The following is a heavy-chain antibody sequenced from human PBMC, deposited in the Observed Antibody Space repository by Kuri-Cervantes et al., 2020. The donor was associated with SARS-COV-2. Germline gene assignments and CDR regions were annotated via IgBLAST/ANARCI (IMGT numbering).Heavy chain of an antibody. CDR1: GLSLSNARMG. Sequence: SGPTLVKPTETLTLTRTVSGLSLSNARMGVSWIRQPPGKAPEWLAHIFSNDEKSYSTSLKSRLTISKDTSKSQVVLTMTNMDPVDTATYYCARGVVPAARWRNYYYYYYMDVWGKGTTVTVSS. CDR3: ARGVVPAARWRNYYYYYYMDV. V-gene: IGHV2-26*01. CDR2: IFSNDEK. D-gene: IGHD2-2*01. J-gene: IGHJ6*03.